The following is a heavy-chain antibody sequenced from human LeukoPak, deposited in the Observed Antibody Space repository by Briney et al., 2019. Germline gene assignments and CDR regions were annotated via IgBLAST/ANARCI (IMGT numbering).Heavy chain of an antibody. V-gene: IGHV1-2*02. Sequence: ASVKVSCKASGYTFTGYYMHWVRQAPGQGLEWMGWINPNSGGTNYAQKFQGRVTMTRDTSISTAYMELSRLRSDDTAVYYCARVYSGSYESDYWGQGTLVTVSS. CDR1: GYTFTGYY. CDR3: ARVYSGSYESDY. D-gene: IGHD1-26*01. CDR2: INPNSGGT. J-gene: IGHJ4*02.